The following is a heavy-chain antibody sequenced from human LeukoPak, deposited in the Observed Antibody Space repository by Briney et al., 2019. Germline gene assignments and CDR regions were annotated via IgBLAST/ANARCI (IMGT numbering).Heavy chain of an antibody. V-gene: IGHV3-30*18. CDR2: ISYDGSNK. J-gene: IGHJ4*02. CDR3: AKDRSTAGSSGYWFDY. D-gene: IGHD3-22*01. CDR1: GFTFSSYG. Sequence: GGSLRLSCAASGFTFSSYGMHWVRQAPGKGLEWVAVISYDGSNKYYADSVKGRFTISRDNSKNTLYLQMNSQRAEDTAVYYCAKDRSTAGSSGYWFDYWGQGTLVTVSS.